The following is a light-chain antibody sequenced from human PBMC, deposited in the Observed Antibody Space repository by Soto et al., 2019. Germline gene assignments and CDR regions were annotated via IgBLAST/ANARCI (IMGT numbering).Light chain of an antibody. J-gene: IGLJ3*02. CDR1: SSDVGGYNY. Sequence: QSVVTQPASVSGSPGQSITLSCTGTSSDVGGYNYVSWYQQHPGKAPKLMIYEVSNRPSGVSDRFSGSRSGNTASLTISGLQAEDESDYYCSSYTSSSTWVFGGGTKVTVL. V-gene: IGLV2-14*01. CDR2: EVS. CDR3: SSYTSSSTWV.